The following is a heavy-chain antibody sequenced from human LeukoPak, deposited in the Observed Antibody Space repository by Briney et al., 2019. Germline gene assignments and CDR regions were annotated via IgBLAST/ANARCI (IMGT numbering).Heavy chain of an antibody. J-gene: IGHJ4*02. V-gene: IGHV1-2*02. CDR2: INPNSGGT. CDR1: GYTFTGYY. Sequence: ASVKVSCKASGYTFTGYYVHWVRQAPGQGLEWMGWINPNSGGTNYAQKFQGGVTMTRDTSIRTAYMELSSLRSDDTAVYYCASVSGYSGYALDYWGQGTLVTVSS. D-gene: IGHD5-12*01. CDR3: ASVSGYSGYALDY.